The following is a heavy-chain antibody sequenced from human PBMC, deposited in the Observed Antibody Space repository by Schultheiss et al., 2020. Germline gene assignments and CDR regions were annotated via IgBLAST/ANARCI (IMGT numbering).Heavy chain of an antibody. J-gene: IGHJ3*02. Sequence: SETLSLTCTVSGGSISSSSYYWGWIRQHPGKGLEWIGYIYHSGSTYYNPSLKSRVTMSVDTSKNQFSLKLSSVTAADTAVYYCARSATNDAFDIWGQGTMVTVSS. CDR1: GGSISSSSYY. V-gene: IGHV4-39*07. CDR2: IYHSGST. D-gene: IGHD2-8*01. CDR3: ARSATNDAFDI.